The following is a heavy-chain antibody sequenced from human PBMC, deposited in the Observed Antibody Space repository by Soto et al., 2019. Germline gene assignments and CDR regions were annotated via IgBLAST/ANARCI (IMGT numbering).Heavy chain of an antibody. CDR2: INHSGST. Sequence: PSETLSLTCTVSGGSISSSSYYWGWIRQPPGKGLEWIGSINHSGSTYYNPSLKSRVTISVDTSKNQFSLKLSSVTAADTAVYYCAIRLLWFGDVIGSPGPELAYWGQGTLVTVSS. CDR3: AIRLLWFGDVIGSPGPELAY. J-gene: IGHJ4*02. CDR1: GGSISSSSYY. D-gene: IGHD3-10*01. V-gene: IGHV4-39*01.